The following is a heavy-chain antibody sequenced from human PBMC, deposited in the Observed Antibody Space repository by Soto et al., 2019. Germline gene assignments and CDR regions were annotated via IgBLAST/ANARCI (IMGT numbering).Heavy chain of an antibody. D-gene: IGHD5-12*01. J-gene: IGHJ6*02. CDR1: GFTFSSYG. CDR3: ARPIVATTSYYYYGMDV. Sequence: QVQLVESGGGVVQPGRSLRLSCAASGFTFSSYGMHWVRQAPGKGLEWVAVISYDGSNKYYADSVKGRFTISRDNSKNTLYLQMNSLRAEDTAVYYCARPIVATTSYYYYGMDVWGQGTTVTVSS. V-gene: IGHV3-30*03. CDR2: ISYDGSNK.